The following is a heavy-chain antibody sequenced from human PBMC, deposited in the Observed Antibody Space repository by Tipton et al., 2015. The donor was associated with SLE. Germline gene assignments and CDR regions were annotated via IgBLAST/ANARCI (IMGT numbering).Heavy chain of an antibody. CDR3: ARYGSGSYYNEDYYYMDV. CDR2: IHYSGST. Sequence: TLSLTCTVSGGSISSGGYYWSWIRQHPGKGLEWIGYIHYSGSTYYNPSLKSRVTISVDTSKNQFSLKLSSVTAADTAVYYCARYGSGSYYNEDYYYMDVWGKGTTVTVSS. J-gene: IGHJ6*03. D-gene: IGHD3-10*01. CDR1: GGSISSGGYY. V-gene: IGHV4-31*03.